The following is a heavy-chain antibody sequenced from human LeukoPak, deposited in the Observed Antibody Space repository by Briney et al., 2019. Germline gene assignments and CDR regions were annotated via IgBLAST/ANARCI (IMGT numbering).Heavy chain of an antibody. CDR3: ARGSNIASYSSGWFDY. Sequence: ASVKVSCKASGYTFTGYYMHWVRRAPGQGLEWMGWINPNSGGTNYAQKFQGRVTMTRDTSISTAYMELSRLRSDDTAVYYCARGSNIASYSSGWFDYWGQGTLVTVSS. CDR1: GYTFTGYY. CDR2: INPNSGGT. J-gene: IGHJ4*02. D-gene: IGHD6-19*01. V-gene: IGHV1-2*02.